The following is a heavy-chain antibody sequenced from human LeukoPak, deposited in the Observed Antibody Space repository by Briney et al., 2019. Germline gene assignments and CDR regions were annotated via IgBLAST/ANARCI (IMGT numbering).Heavy chain of an antibody. J-gene: IGHJ4*02. CDR2: INHSGST. D-gene: IGHD2-15*01. CDR1: GFTFSSCA. CDR3: ARGRIYGDY. Sequence: GSLRLSCEASGFTFSSCAWSWIRQPPGKGLEWIGEINHSGSTNYNPSLKSRVTISVDTSKNQFSLKLSSVTAADTAVYYCARGRIYGDYWGQGTLVTVSS. V-gene: IGHV4-34*01.